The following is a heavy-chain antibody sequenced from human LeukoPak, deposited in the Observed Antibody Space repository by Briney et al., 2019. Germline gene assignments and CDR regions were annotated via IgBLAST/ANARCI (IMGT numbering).Heavy chain of an antibody. CDR2: ISPDGSVT. V-gene: IGHV3-74*01. Sequence: GGSLRLSCAASGFPFSRDSMHWVRHTPGKGLVWLSRISPDGSVTNYADSVKGRFTISRDNAKNTLYLQMNSLRDEDTAVYYCASDVAYKFDYWGRGTLVTFSS. CDR1: GFPFSRDS. D-gene: IGHD5-24*01. CDR3: ASDVAYKFDY. J-gene: IGHJ4*02.